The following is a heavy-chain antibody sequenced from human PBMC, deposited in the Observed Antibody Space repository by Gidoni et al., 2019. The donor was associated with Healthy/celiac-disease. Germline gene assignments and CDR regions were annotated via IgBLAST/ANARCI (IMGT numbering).Heavy chain of an antibody. CDR1: GGSISSYY. D-gene: IGHD3-3*01. CDR3: ARDNYDFWRYYYYMDV. Sequence: QVQLQESGPGLVKPSETLSLTCTVSGGSISSYYWSWIRQPPGKGLEWFGYIYYSGSTNYNPSLKSRVTISVDTSKNQFSLKLSSVTAADTAVYYCARDNYDFWRYYYYMDVWGKGTTVTVSS. CDR2: IYYSGST. V-gene: IGHV4-59*01. J-gene: IGHJ6*03.